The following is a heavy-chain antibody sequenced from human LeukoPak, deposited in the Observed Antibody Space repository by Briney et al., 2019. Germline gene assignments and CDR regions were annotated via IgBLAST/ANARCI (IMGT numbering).Heavy chain of an antibody. CDR1: GFTLRSYN. CDR2: ISSTSSSI. D-gene: IGHD3-3*01. Sequence: GGSLRLSCAASGFTLRSYNMNWVRQAPGKGLEWVSYISSTSSSIYYADSVKGRFTISRDNAKNSLFLQMNSLRAEDTAVYYCARDAGYDFWSGYIDYWGQNTLVTVSS. V-gene: IGHV3-48*04. J-gene: IGHJ4*02. CDR3: ARDAGYDFWSGYIDY.